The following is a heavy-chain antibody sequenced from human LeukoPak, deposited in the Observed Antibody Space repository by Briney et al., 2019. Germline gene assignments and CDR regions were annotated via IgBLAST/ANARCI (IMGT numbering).Heavy chain of an antibody. V-gene: IGHV4-4*02. CDR1: GGSISSSDW. J-gene: IGHJ2*01. D-gene: IGHD2-8*02. CDR3: ARQGVIGSKGWCFDL. CDR2: IYHSGST. Sequence: SETLSLTCTVSGGSISSSDWWNWVRQPPGKGLEWIGEIYHSGSTNYNPSLKSRVTISVDKSKNQFSLKLRSVTAADTAVYYCARQGVIGSKGWCFDLWGRGTLVTVSS.